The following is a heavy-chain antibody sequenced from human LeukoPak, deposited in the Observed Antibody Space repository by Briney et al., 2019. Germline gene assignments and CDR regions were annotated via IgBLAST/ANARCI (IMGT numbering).Heavy chain of an antibody. D-gene: IGHD3-9*01. CDR1: GGSITSRNNC. CDR3: ARLFPLRTGYSRTYYYYYYMDV. Sequence: PSETLSLTCTVSGGSITSRNNCWGWIRQSPGKGLEWIGYIYYSGSTNYNPSLKSRVTISVDTSKNQFSLKLSSVTAADTAVYYCARLFPLRTGYSRTYYYYYYMDVWGKGTTVTVSS. J-gene: IGHJ6*03. CDR2: IYYSGST. V-gene: IGHV4-61*05.